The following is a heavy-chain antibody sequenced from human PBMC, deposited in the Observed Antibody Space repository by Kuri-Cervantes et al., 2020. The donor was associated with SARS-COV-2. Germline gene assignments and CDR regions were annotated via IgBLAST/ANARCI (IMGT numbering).Heavy chain of an antibody. J-gene: IGHJ5*02. D-gene: IGHD2-2*01. CDR2: IKQDGSEK. CDR1: GFSFREYG. CDR3: ARDLSDSSTPPHDP. V-gene: IGHV3-7*03. Sequence: GESLKISCAASGFSFREYGMTWVRQAPGKGLEWVANIKQDGSEKYYVDSVKGRFTISRDNAKNSLYLQMNSLRAEDTALYYCARDLSDSSTPPHDPWGQGTLVTVSS.